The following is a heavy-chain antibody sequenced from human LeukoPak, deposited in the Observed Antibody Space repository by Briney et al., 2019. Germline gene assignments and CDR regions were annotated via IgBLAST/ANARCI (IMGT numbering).Heavy chain of an antibody. V-gene: IGHV3-7*01. J-gene: IGHJ4*02. D-gene: IGHD5-24*01. Sequence: PGGSLRLSCPASGFTFSSYWMSWVRQAPGKGLEWVAHIKQDGSEKYYVDSVKGRFTISRDNAKNSLYLQMNSLRAEDTAVYYSARDEMATNPTLPFDYWGQGTLVSVSS. CDR2: IKQDGSEK. CDR1: GFTFSSYW. CDR3: ARDEMATNPTLPFDY.